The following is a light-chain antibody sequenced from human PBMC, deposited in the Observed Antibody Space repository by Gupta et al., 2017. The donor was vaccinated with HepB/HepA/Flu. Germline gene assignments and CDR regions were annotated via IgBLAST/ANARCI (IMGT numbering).Light chain of an antibody. CDR3: QVWDSTGDHWV. CDR2: DDN. Sequence: SYVLTQPPSVSVSPGKTARITCGGNIGSESVHWYQQKPGQAPVVVVYDDNDRPSGIPDRCYGSKSGNKATLTISRVEVGDEADYYCQVWDSTGDHWVFGGGTKVTVL. CDR1: NIGSES. J-gene: IGLJ2*01. V-gene: IGLV3-21*03.